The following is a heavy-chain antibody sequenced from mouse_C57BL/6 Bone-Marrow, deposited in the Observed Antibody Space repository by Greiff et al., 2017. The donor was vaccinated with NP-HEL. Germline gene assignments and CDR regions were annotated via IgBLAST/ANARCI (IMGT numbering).Heavy chain of an antibody. V-gene: IGHV1-62-2*01. CDR2: FYPGSGSI. J-gene: IGHJ2*01. CDR3: ARHEEEYSHFDY. Sequence: VKPGASVKLSCKASGYTFTEYTIHWVKQRSGQGLEWIGWFYPGSGSIKYNEKFKDKATLTADKSSSTVYMELSSLTSEDSAVYFCARHEEEYSHFDYWGQGTTLTVSA. D-gene: IGHD5-1*01. CDR1: GYTFTEYT.